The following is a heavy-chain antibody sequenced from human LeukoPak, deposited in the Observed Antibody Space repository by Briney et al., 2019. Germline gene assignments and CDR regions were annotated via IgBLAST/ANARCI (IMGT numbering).Heavy chain of an antibody. V-gene: IGHV4-59*08. CDR3: ARHSYYYDSSGYYGDAFDI. J-gene: IGHJ3*02. D-gene: IGHD3-22*01. CDR1: GGSISSYY. CDR2: IYYSGST. Sequence: SETLSLTCTVSGGSISSYYWSWIRQPPGKGLEWIGYIYYSGSTNYNPSLKSRVTISVDTSKNQFSLKLSSVTAADTAVYYCARHSYYYDSSGYYGDAFDIWGQGTMVTVSS.